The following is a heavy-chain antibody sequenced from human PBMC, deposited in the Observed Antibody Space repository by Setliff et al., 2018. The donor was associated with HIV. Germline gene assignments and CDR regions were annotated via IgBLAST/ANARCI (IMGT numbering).Heavy chain of an antibody. J-gene: IGHJ5*02. CDR2: INPNSGGT. V-gene: IGHV1-2*02. CDR3: ARVRYCSGGSCYGGEYWFDP. CDR1: GYTFTGYY. Sequence: ASVKVSCKASGYTFTGYYMHWVRQAPGQGLEWMGWINPNSGGTTYAQTFQGRVTMTRETSLSTAYMGVSSRRSEDTAVYYCARVRYCSGGSCYGGEYWFDPWGQGTLVTVSS. D-gene: IGHD2-15*01.